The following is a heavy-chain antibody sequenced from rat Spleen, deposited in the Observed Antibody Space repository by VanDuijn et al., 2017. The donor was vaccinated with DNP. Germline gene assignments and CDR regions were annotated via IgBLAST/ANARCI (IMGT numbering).Heavy chain of an antibody. Sequence: QAQLKESRPVRAQPSQTLSLTCTFAGFSLPSYNVHWVRQPTGNGLEGMKIISTGGNTDYNSALKSRLSISRDTSKTQVFLKMNSLQTEDIATYYCARDQDHAMDAWGQGTSVTVSS. J-gene: IGHJ4*01. CDR3: ARDQDHAMDA. CDR1: GFSLPSYN. CDR2: ISTGGNT. V-gene: IGHV2-30*01.